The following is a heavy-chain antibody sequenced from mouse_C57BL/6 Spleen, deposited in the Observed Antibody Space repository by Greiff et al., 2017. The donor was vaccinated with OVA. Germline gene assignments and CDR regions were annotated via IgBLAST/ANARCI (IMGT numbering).Heavy chain of an antibody. D-gene: IGHD2-12*01. CDR1: GYTFTSYW. CDR3: ARTYSEDYFDY. Sequence: QVQLQQPGAELVRPGSSVKLSCKASGYTFTSYWMHWVKQRPIQGLEWIGNIDPSDSETHYNQKFKDKATLTVDKSSSTAYMQLSSRTSEDSAVYYCARTYSEDYFDYWGQGTTLTVSS. CDR2: IDPSDSET. V-gene: IGHV1-52*01. J-gene: IGHJ2*01.